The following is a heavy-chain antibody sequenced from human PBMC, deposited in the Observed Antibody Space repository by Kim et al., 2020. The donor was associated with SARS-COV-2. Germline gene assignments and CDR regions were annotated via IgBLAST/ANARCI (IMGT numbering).Heavy chain of an antibody. D-gene: IGHD2-15*01. CDR3: ARRSLGYCSGGSCYSAFDI. J-gene: IGHJ3*02. Sequence: SETLSLTCTVSGGSISSYYWSWIRQPPGKGLEWIGYIYYSESTNYNPSLKSRVTISVDTSKNQFSLKLSSVTAADTAVYYCARRSLGYCSGGSCYSAFDIWGQGTMVTVSS. V-gene: IGHV4-59*08. CDR2: IYYSEST. CDR1: GGSISSYY.